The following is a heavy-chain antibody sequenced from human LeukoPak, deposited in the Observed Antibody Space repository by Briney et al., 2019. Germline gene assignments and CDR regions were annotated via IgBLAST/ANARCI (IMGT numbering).Heavy chain of an antibody. Sequence: GGSLRLSCGASGFTFSSYAMHWVRQAPGKGLEWVAFIRYDGSNKYYADSVKGRFTISRDNSQKTLFLQMNSLRTADTAVYYCAQARGSYYGFDIWGQGTMVTVFS. J-gene: IGHJ3*02. V-gene: IGHV3-30*02. CDR2: IRYDGSNK. CDR1: GFTFSSYA. CDR3: AQARGSYYGFDI. D-gene: IGHD1-26*01.